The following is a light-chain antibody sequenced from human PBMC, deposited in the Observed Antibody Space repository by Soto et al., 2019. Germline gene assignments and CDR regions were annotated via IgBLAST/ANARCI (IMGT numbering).Light chain of an antibody. Sequence: GDRVTITCWASQSISSWLAWYQQKPGKAPKLLIYDASSLESGVPSRFSGSGSGTEFTLTISSLQPDDFATYYCQQYNSYSYTFGQGTKLEIK. CDR2: DAS. CDR1: QSISSW. V-gene: IGKV1-5*01. J-gene: IGKJ2*01. CDR3: QQYNSYSYT.